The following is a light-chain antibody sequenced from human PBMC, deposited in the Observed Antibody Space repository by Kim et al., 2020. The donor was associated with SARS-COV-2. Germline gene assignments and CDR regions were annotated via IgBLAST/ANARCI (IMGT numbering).Light chain of an antibody. CDR3: QSYDSSLSGLLV. V-gene: IGLV1-40*01. J-gene: IGLJ3*02. CDR1: SSNIGAGYD. CDR2: GNS. Sequence: QSVLTQPPSVSGAPGQRVTISCTGSSSNIGAGYDVHWYQQLPGTAPKLLIYGNSNRPSGVPDRFSGSESGTSASLAITGLQAEDEADYYCQSYDSSLSGLLVFGGGTQLTVL.